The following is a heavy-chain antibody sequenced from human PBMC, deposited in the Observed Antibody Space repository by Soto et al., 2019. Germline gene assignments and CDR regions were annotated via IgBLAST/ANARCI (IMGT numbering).Heavy chain of an antibody. Sequence: PGGSLRLSCAASGFTFSSYAMSWVRQAPGKGLEWVSAISGSGGSTYYADSVKGRFTISRDNSKNTLYLQMNSLRAEDTAVYYSARAPPRLYGGSYSRLHWGKGTLVTVSS. D-gene: IGHD1-26*01. CDR1: GFTFSSYA. CDR3: ARAPPRLYGGSYSRLH. V-gene: IGHV3-23*01. J-gene: IGHJ4*02. CDR2: ISGSGGST.